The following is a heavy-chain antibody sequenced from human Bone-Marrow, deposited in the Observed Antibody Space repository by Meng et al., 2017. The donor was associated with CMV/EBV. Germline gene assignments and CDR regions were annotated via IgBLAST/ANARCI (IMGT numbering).Heavy chain of an antibody. CDR2: IYPGDSDT. CDR3: ARQPYSNYDYYYYGMDV. V-gene: IGHV5-51*01. CDR1: EYRFSNYW. J-gene: IGHJ6*02. D-gene: IGHD4-11*01. Sequence: KVSCKGSEYRFSNYWIAWVRQMPGRGLECMGIIYPGDSDTRYSPSFQGQVTISADKSINTAYLQWSSLKASDTAMYFCARQPYSNYDYYYYGMDVWGQGPTVTVSS.